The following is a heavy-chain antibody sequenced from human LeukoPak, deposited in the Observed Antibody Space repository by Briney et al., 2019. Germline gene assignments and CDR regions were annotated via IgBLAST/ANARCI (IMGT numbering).Heavy chain of an antibody. J-gene: IGHJ3*02. CDR2: IYTSGST. CDR1: GGSISSSSYY. Sequence: SETLSLTCTVSGGSISSSSYYWGWIRQPPGKGLEWIGRIYTSGSTNYNPSLKSRVTISVDTSKNQFSLKLSSVTAADTAVYYCARDSQMAKGKQALDAFDIWGQGTMVTVSS. CDR3: ARDSQMAKGKQALDAFDI. D-gene: IGHD5-24*01. V-gene: IGHV4-39*07.